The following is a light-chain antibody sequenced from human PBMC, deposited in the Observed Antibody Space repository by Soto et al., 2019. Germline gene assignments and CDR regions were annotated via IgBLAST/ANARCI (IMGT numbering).Light chain of an antibody. Sequence: QSALTQDASVSGSPGQSITISCTGTNSDVGGYNYVSWYQQHPGKAPKLMIYDVFTRPSGVSNRFSGSKSGNTVSLTISALQAEDEADYYCTSWTSTSTYVFGSGTKLTVL. CDR1: NSDVGGYNY. CDR2: DVF. J-gene: IGLJ1*01. CDR3: TSWTSTSTYV. V-gene: IGLV2-14*03.